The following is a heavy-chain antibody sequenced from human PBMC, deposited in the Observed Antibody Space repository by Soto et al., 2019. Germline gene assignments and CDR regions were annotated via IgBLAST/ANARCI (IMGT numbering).Heavy chain of an antibody. CDR1: GGSVRSGSYY. V-gene: IGHV4-61*01. J-gene: IGHJ4*02. CDR2: IYYSGST. D-gene: IGHD5-12*01. Sequence: QVQLQESGPGLVKPSETLSLTCTVSGGSVRSGSYYWSWIRQPPGKGLEWMGYIYYSGSTNYNPSLKSRVTISVDTSKNQFSLKLSSVTAADTAVYYCARGRWLQLNDYWGQGTLVTVSS. CDR3: ARGRWLQLNDY.